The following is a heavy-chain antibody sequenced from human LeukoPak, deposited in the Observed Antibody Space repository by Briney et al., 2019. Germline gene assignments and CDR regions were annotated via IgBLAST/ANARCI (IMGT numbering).Heavy chain of an antibody. CDR3: ARELIAVAGSSGPPIYYHGMDV. CDR2: TSYDGSNK. Sequence: GRSLRLSCAASGFTFSSYAMHWVRQAPGKGLEWVAVTSYDGSNKYYADSVKGRFTISRDNSKNTLYLQMNSLRAEDTAVYYCARELIAVAGSSGPPIYYHGMDVWGQGTTVTVSS. D-gene: IGHD6-19*01. CDR1: GFTFSSYA. V-gene: IGHV3-30-3*01. J-gene: IGHJ6*02.